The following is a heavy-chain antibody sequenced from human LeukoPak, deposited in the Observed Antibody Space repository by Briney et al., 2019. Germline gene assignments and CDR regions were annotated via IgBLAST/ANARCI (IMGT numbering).Heavy chain of an antibody. CDR2: IYHSGST. D-gene: IGHD4-23*01. Sequence: PSETLSLTCTVSGGSISSGGYYWSWIRQPPGKGLEWIGYIYHSGSTYYNPSLKSRVTISVDTSKNQFSLKLSSVTAADTAVYYCARDYSLKYYGGNPRGYMDVWGKGTTVTVSS. J-gene: IGHJ6*03. V-gene: IGHV4-61*08. CDR3: ARDYSLKYYGGNPRGYMDV. CDR1: GGSISSGGYY.